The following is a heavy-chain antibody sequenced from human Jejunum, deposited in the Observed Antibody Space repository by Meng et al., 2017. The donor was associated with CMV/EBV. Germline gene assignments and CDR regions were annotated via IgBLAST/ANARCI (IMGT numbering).Heavy chain of an antibody. V-gene: IGHV3-21*01. J-gene: IGHJ4*02. CDR3: ARVVKGGNYLEY. CDR2: ISISSYT. Sequence: ATSGFTFDTSGMSWVRQAPGKGLEWVSSISISSYTYYADSVKGRFTISRDNAKNSLYLQMNSLRAEDTAVYYCARVVKGGNYLEYWGQGTLVTVSS. CDR1: GFTFDTSG. D-gene: IGHD4-23*01.